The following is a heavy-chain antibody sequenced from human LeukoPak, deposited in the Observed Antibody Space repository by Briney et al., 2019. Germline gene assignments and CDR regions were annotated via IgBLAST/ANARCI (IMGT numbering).Heavy chain of an antibody. J-gene: IGHJ3*02. V-gene: IGHV3-64D*06. CDR3: VKESPDGAFNI. CDR2: ISSNGGST. CDR1: GFTFSTYA. Sequence: GGSLRLSCSASGFTFSTYAMHWVRQAPGKGLEYVSAISSNGGSTYYADSVKDRFTISRDNSKNMMYLQMRSLRAEDTAVYYCVKESPDGAFNIWGQGTMVTVSS. D-gene: IGHD5-24*01.